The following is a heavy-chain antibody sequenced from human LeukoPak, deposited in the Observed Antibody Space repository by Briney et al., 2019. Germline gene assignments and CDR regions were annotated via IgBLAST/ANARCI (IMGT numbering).Heavy chain of an antibody. V-gene: IGHV5-51*01. CDR1: GYSFTSYW. CDR3: ARQGLGYCSGGSCYPWFDP. D-gene: IGHD2-15*01. J-gene: IGHJ5*02. CDR2: IYPGDSDT. Sequence: GESLKISCKGSGYSFTSYWIGWVRQVPGKGLEWMGIIYPGDSDTRYSPSFQGQVTISADKSISTAYLQWSSLKASDTAMYYCARQGLGYCSGGSCYPWFDPWGQGTLVTVSS.